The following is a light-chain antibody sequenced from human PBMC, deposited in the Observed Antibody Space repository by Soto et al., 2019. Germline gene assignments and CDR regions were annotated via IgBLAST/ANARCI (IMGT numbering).Light chain of an antibody. J-gene: IGKJ1*01. CDR3: QQSYNSPPT. Sequence: DIQMTQSPSSLSASVGDRVTITCRASENIRSYLNWYLHKPGKAPKLLIYAASTLQSGVPSRFRGSGSGTHFTLTISNLQPEDCATYFCQQSYNSPPTFGQGTKVEI. CDR1: ENIRSY. V-gene: IGKV1-39*01. CDR2: AAS.